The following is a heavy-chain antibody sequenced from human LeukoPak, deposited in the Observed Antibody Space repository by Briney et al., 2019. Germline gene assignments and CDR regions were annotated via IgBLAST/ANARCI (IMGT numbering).Heavy chain of an antibody. CDR2: ISSSGTYK. V-gene: IGHV3-21*01. CDR1: GFTFSSYS. CDR3: ARGRVTYDY. Sequence: GGSLRLSCAVSGFTFSSYSMSWVRQAPGKGLEWVSSISSSGTYKYYADSVKGRFTISRDNAKNSLYLQMNSLRAEDTAVYYCARGRVTYDYWGQGTLVIVSS. D-gene: IGHD3-16*01. J-gene: IGHJ4*02.